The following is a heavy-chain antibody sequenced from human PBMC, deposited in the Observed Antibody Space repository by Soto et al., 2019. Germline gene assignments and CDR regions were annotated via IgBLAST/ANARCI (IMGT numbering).Heavy chain of an antibody. V-gene: IGHV3-30*18. Sequence: GGSLRLSCVASGSTFSSYAMHWVRQAPGKGLEWVAVISFDGSNEYYADSVKGRFTISRDNSRTTIYLQMNSLRGEDTAIYYCAKNFSPSGYYAMDVWGQGTTVTVSS. D-gene: IGHD3-10*01. CDR3: AKNFSPSGYYAMDV. J-gene: IGHJ6*02. CDR2: ISFDGSNE. CDR1: GSTFSSYA.